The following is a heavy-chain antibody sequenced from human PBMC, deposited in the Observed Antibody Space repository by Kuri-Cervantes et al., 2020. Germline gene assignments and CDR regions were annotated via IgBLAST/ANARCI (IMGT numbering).Heavy chain of an antibody. Sequence: ASVKVSCKASGYTFTGYYMHWVRQAPGQGLEWMGWINPNSGGTNYAQKFQGRVTMTRDTSISTAYMELSRLRSDDTAVYYCARKAVAGLGANWFDPWGQGTLVTGSS. CDR2: INPNSGGT. V-gene: IGHV1-2*02. D-gene: IGHD6-19*01. J-gene: IGHJ5*02. CDR3: ARKAVAGLGANWFDP. CDR1: GYTFTGYY.